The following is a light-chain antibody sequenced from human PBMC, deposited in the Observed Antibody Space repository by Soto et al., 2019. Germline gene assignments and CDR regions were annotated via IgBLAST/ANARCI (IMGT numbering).Light chain of an antibody. CDR3: LPYNNAPFP. CDR1: QDITTH. CDR2: DTS. V-gene: IGKV1-33*01. Sequence: DIQMTQSPSSLSASVGDRVTITCQASQDITTHLNWYQHKPGKAPKLLIYDTSNLETGVPSRFTGGRSVTDLSFPINSLQPEDMATYYCLPYNNAPFPFGQATNL. J-gene: IGKJ2*01.